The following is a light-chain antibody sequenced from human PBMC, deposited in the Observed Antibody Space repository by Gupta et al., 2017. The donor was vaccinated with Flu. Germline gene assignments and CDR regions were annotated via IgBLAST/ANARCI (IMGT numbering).Light chain of an antibody. CDR1: RNDVGAHHR. J-gene: IGLJ1*01. CDR2: DVT. Sequence: QYSSSAPRSVSGSPGQSSTLSCTGSRNDVGAHHRVSWYEQRRVKAPKRILYDVTERHSGLPDRFSGSKSGNTASLTITGLQADDEADYYCSSSHAGRVTWVFGTGTTVTVL. CDR3: SSHAGRVTWV. V-gene: IGLV2-11*01.